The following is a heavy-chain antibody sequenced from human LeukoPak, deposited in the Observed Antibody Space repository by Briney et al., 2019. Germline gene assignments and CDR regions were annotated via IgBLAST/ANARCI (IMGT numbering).Heavy chain of an antibody. V-gene: IGHV3-23*01. D-gene: IGHD4-17*01. CDR3: ARDPNGDYIGAFEF. Sequence: GGSLRLSCEASGFTFSRYAMIWVRQAPGKGLEWVSAISGSGGGTHYADSVKGRFTISRDNSRNTLYLQMNSLRAEDTAVYYCARDPNGDYIGAFEFWGQGTMVTASS. J-gene: IGHJ3*01. CDR1: GFTFSRYA. CDR2: ISGSGGGT.